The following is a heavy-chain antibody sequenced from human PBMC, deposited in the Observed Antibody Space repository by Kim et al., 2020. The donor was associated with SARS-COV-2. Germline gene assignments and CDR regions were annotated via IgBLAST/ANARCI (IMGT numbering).Heavy chain of an antibody. CDR2: TRNKANSYTT. CDR3: ARTYPYGMDV. CDR1: GFTFSDHY. V-gene: IGHV3-72*01. J-gene: IGHJ6*02. Sequence: GGSLRLSCAASGFTFSDHYMDWVRQAPGKGLEWVGRTRNKANSYTTEYAASVKGRFTISRDDSKNSLYLQMNSLKTEDTAVYYCARTYPYGMDVWGQGTTVTVSS.